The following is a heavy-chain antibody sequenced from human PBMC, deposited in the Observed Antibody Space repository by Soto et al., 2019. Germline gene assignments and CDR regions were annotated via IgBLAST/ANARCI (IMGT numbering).Heavy chain of an antibody. CDR3: SRSLAIDFDS. CDR2: IRRIAYGGTT. J-gene: IGHJ4*02. CDR1: GFSFAAYT. V-gene: IGHV3-49*04. Sequence: GWSRRLSCSASGFSFAAYTMRWVRLTPGKGLEWVGFIRRIAYGGTTDYAASVKGRFTISRDDSRKIVYLQMSRLKIEDTAVYYCSRSLAIDFDSWGQGTLVTVSS.